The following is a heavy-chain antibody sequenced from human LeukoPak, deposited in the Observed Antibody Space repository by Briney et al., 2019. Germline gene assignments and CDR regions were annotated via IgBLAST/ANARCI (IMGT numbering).Heavy chain of an antibody. CDR2: IITDGSST. J-gene: IGHJ3*02. Sequence: PGGSLRLSCAASGFTFRTYWMHWVRQAPGKGLVWVSHIITDGSSTNYADSVKGRFTISRDNAKNTLYLEMDSLRVEDTAVYYCAKVRRGYSYGYDAFDIWGQGTMVTVSS. V-gene: IGHV3-74*01. D-gene: IGHD5-18*01. CDR3: AKVRRGYSYGYDAFDI. CDR1: GFTFRTYW.